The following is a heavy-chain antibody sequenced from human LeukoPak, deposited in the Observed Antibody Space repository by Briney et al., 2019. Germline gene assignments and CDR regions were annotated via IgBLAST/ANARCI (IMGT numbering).Heavy chain of an antibody. Sequence: SQTLSLTYAISGDSVSSNLVTWTWIRQSLSRGLEWLGRTYYRSKWSNDYAVSVKSRITINPDTAKNQFSLQLNSVTPEDTAVYYCVRARSGSYEFWGQGTLVTVSS. CDR1: GDSVSSNLVT. CDR2: TYYRSKWSN. D-gene: IGHD1-26*01. V-gene: IGHV6-1*01. CDR3: VRARSGSYEF. J-gene: IGHJ4*02.